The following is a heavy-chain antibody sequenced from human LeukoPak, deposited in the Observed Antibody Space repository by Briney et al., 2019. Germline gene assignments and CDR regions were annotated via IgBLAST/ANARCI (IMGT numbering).Heavy chain of an antibody. V-gene: IGHV4-30-2*01. D-gene: IGHD2-8*01. CDR2: IYHSGST. J-gene: IGHJ4*02. Sequence: SETLSLTCTVSGGSISSGGYYWSWIRQPPGKGLEWIGYIYHSGSTYYNPSLKSRVTISVDRSKNQFSLKLNSVTAADTAVYYCARGDLMRLDYWGQGTLVTVSS. CDR1: GGSISSGGYY. CDR3: ARGDLMRLDY.